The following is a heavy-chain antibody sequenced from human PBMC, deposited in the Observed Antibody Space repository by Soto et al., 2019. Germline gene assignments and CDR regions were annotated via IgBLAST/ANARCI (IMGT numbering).Heavy chain of an antibody. CDR2: IYYSGST. J-gene: IGHJ1*01. V-gene: IGHV4-39*01. D-gene: IGHD3-9*01. CDR3: ARLHDILPPSAY. Sequence: PLSVPYTVAGGSSGGRGGRCGWIRKPPGKGLEWIGSIYYSGSTYYNPSLKSRVTISVDTSKNQFSLKLSSVTAADTAVYYCARLHDILPPSAYRGHRTPVIVSS. CDR1: GGSSGGRGGR.